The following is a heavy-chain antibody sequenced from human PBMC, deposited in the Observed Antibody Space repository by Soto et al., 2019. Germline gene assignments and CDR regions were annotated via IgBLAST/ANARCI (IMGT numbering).Heavy chain of an antibody. CDR1: GGTFSSYA. J-gene: IGHJ6*02. D-gene: IGHD3-22*01. CDR2: IIPIFGTA. V-gene: IGHV1-69*06. Sequence: SVKVSCKASGGTFSSYAISWVRQAPGQGLEWMGGIIPIFGTANYAQKFQGRVTITADKSTSTAYMELSSLRSEDTAVYYCARDYYDSSGYYYGQGDYYGMDVWGQGTTVTVSS. CDR3: ARDYYDSSGYYYGQGDYYGMDV.